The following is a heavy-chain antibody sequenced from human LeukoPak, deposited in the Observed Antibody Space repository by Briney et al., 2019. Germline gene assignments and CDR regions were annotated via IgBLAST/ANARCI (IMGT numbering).Heavy chain of an antibody. J-gene: IGHJ4*02. D-gene: IGHD1-26*01. V-gene: IGHV1-18*01. CDR3: ARPRGGGSYYDY. CDR2: ISAYNGNT. Sequence: VASVKVSCKASGGTFSSYAISWVRQAPGQGLEWMGWISAYNGNTNYAQKLQGRVTMTTDTSTSTAYMELRSLRSDDTAVYYCARPRGGGSYYDYWGQGTLVTVSS. CDR1: GGTFSSYA.